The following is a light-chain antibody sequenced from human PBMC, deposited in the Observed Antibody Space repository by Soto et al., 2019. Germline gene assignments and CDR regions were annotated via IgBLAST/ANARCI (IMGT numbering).Light chain of an antibody. CDR2: GAS. Sequence: EIVTTQSPGTLSLSPGEMATLSCRASQSVSSGYLAWYQQKPGQAPSLLIYGASSRATGIPDRFSGSGSGTDFTLTISRLEPEDFAVYFCQQYSNSPQTFGQGTKVDI. V-gene: IGKV3-20*01. J-gene: IGKJ1*01. CDR3: QQYSNSPQT. CDR1: QSVSSGY.